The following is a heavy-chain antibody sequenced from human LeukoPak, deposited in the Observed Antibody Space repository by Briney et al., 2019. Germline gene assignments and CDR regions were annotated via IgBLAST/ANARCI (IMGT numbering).Heavy chain of an antibody. CDR3: ARGGSISGTYFGFDY. V-gene: IGHV1-2*02. CDR1: GYTFNSYG. CDR2: INPASGDT. Sequence: ASVKVSCKASGYTFNSYGFSWVRQAPGQGLEWMGWINPASGDTRYAQNFQGRVTMTSDTSITTAYVDLSGLGSDATAVYYCARGGSISGTYFGFDYWGQGTQVTVSS. D-gene: IGHD3-10*01. J-gene: IGHJ4*02.